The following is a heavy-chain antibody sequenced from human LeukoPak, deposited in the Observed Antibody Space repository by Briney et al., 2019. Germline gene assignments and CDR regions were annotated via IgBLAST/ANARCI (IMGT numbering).Heavy chain of an antibody. CDR3: ARQTTVTTSGGDAFDI. D-gene: IGHD4-17*01. CDR2: IYYSGST. J-gene: IGHJ3*02. CDR1: GGSISTNNHY. Sequence: SETLSLTCTVSGGSISTNNHYWGWIRQPPGKGLEWIGNIYYSGSTDYNPSLKSRVTISVDTSENHFSLKVTSVTAADTAVYYCARQTTVTTSGGDAFDIWGQGTMVTVSS. V-gene: IGHV4-39*01.